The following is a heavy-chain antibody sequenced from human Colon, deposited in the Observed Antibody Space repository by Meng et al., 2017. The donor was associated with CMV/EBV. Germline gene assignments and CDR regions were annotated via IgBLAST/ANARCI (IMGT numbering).Heavy chain of an antibody. J-gene: IGHJ2*01. D-gene: IGHD6-13*01. Sequence: GGSLRLSCVTSGFTFTTYAMTWVRQTPEKRLEWVATISGSGGTTYYADSVKGRFTIARDNAKNTLFLQMNSLRAEDTAVYYCAKDRPYSSSWSDWYFDLWGRGTLVTVSS. V-gene: IGHV3-23*01. CDR3: AKDRPYSSSWSDWYFDL. CDR1: GFTFTTYA. CDR2: ISGSGGTT.